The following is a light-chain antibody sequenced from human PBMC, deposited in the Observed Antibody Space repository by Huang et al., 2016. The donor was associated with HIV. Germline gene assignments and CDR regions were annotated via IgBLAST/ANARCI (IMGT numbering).Light chain of an antibody. V-gene: IGKV3-11*01. CDR2: DAS. CDR3: QQRSHWPRLYT. Sequence: EIVLTQSPANLSLTPGERATLSCRASQSVRSYLAWYQQKPGQAPRLLIYDASNRAPCLPAMFSGIVSRPVFPLPIRCLAPEDFAVYCCQQRSHWPRLYTFGQGTKLEIK. J-gene: IGKJ2*01. CDR1: QSVRSY.